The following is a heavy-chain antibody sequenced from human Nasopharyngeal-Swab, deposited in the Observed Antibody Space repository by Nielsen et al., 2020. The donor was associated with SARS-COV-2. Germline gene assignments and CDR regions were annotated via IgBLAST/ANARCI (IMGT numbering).Heavy chain of an antibody. Sequence: PVKVSCKASGYTFTGYYMHWVRQAPGQGLEWMGGIIPIFGTANYAQKFQGRVTITADESTSTAYMELSSLRSEDTAVYYCARSPAHSSSWYFGRYYYGMDVWGQGTTVTVSS. V-gene: IGHV1-69*13. CDR3: ARSPAHSSSWYFGRYYYGMDV. CDR2: IIPIFGTA. D-gene: IGHD6-13*01. J-gene: IGHJ6*02. CDR1: GYTFTGYY.